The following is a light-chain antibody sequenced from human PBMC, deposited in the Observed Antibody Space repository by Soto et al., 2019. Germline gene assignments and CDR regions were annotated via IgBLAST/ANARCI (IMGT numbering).Light chain of an antibody. J-gene: IGKJ1*01. V-gene: IGKV1-5*03. CDR3: QQYASYWT. Sequence: DIQMTQSPSPLSASVGDSVTITCRASQNIRSWLAWYQQKPGKAPKLLIYKASSLESGVPSRFSGSGSGTEFTLTISSLQPDDFATYYCQQYASYWTLGQGTKVDIK. CDR1: QNIRSW. CDR2: KAS.